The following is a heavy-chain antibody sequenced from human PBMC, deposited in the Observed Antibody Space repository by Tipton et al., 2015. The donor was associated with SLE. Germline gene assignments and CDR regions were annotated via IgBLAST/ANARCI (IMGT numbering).Heavy chain of an antibody. CDR2: ISAYNGNT. J-gene: IGHJ6*02. CDR3: AREIPNDIVVVPAAIGMDV. CDR1: GYTFTSYG. D-gene: IGHD2-2*01. V-gene: IGHV1-18*01. Sequence: QLVQSGAEVKKPGASVKVSCKASGYTFTSYGISWVRQAPGQGLEWMGWISAYNGNTNYAQKLQGRVTMTTDTSTSTAYMELRSLRSDDTAVYYCAREIPNDIVVVPAAIGMDVWGQGTTVTVSS.